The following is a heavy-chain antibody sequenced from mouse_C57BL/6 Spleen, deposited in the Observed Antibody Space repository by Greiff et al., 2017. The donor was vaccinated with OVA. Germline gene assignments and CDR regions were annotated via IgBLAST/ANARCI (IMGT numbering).Heavy chain of an antibody. V-gene: IGHV1-85*01. D-gene: IGHD4-1*01. Sequence: VKLVESGPELVKPGASVKLSCKASGYTFTSYDINWVKQRPGQGLEWIGWIYPRDGSTKYNEKFKGKATLTVDTSSSTAYMELHSLTSEDSAVYFCASELGRAMDYWGQGTSVTVSS. CDR1: GYTFTSYD. CDR2: IYPRDGST. CDR3: ASELGRAMDY. J-gene: IGHJ4*01.